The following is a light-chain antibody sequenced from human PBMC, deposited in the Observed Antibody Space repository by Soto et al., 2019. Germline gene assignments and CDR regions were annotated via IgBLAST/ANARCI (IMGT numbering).Light chain of an antibody. Sequence: EIVLTQSPAALSLSPGERATLSCRASQSVSNNYLAWYQQKPGQAPRLLIYGASNRATGIPDRFSGSGSGTDFTLTISRLEPEDFAVYYCHQYDSWTFGQGTKVDIK. CDR3: HQYDSWT. CDR1: QSVSNNY. V-gene: IGKV3-20*01. J-gene: IGKJ1*01. CDR2: GAS.